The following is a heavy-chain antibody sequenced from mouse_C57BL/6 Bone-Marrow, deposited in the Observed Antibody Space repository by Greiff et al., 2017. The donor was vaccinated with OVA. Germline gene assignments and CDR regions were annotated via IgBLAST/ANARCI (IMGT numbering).Heavy chain of an antibody. J-gene: IGHJ4*01. CDR3: ARTVTRAMDY. CDR2: IDPSDSET. D-gene: IGHD2-2*01. CDR1: GYTFTSYW. V-gene: IGHV1-52*01. Sequence: VQLQQPGAELVRPGSSVKLSCKASGYTFTSYWMHWVKQRPIQGLEWIGNIDPSDSETHYNQKFKDKATLTVDKSSSTAYMQLSSLTSEDSAVYYCARTVTRAMDYWGQGTSVTVSS.